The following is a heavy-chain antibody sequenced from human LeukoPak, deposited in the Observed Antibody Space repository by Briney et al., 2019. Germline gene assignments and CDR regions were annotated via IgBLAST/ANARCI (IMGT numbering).Heavy chain of an antibody. D-gene: IGHD2-15*01. CDR1: GFTFSSYA. Sequence: GGSLRLSCAASGFTFSSYAMSWVRQAPGKGLEWVSAISGSGGSTYYADSVKGRFTISRDNSKNTLYLQMNSLRAEDTAVYYCAKDRRIVVVVAATGAFDIWGQGTMVTVSS. J-gene: IGHJ3*02. CDR3: AKDRRIVVVVAATGAFDI. V-gene: IGHV3-23*01. CDR2: ISGSGGST.